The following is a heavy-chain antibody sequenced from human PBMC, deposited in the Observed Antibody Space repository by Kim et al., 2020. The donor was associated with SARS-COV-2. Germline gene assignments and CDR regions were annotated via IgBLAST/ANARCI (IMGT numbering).Heavy chain of an antibody. J-gene: IGHJ4*02. V-gene: IGHV2-5*02. CDR3: AHRPPSYGLDY. CDR2: IFWDDDK. CDR1: GFSLSPLSTSGAA. D-gene: IGHD3-16*01. Sequence: SGPTLVKPTQTLTLTCTFSGFSLSPLSTSGAAVGWIRQPPGKALEWLALIFWDDDKRYSPSLKSRLTITKDTSKNQVVLTMTNMDPVDTGTYYCAHRPPSYGLDYWGQGALVTVSS.